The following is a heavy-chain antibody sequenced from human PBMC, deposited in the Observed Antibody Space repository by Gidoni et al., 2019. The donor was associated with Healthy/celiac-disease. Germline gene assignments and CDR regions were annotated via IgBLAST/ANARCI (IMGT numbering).Heavy chain of an antibody. D-gene: IGHD5-12*01. CDR1: GFTFSSSC. V-gene: IGHV3-30*18. CDR2: ISYDGSNK. CDR3: AKDRGRWLSRSLQFDY. Sequence: QVQLVASGGGVVQPWRSLRLFCAASGFTFSSSCMPCHRQAPRNGLHWVRQAAGKGLEWVAVISYDGSNKYYADSVKGRLTISRDNSKNTLYLQMNSLRAEDTAVYYCAKDRGRWLSRSLQFDYWGQGTLVTVSS. J-gene: IGHJ4*02.